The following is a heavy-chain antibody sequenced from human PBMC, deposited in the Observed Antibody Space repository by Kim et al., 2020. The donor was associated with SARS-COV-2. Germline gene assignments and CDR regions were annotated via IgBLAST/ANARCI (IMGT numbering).Heavy chain of an antibody. D-gene: IGHD5-12*01. J-gene: IGHJ6*02. Sequence: SVKVSCKASGGTFSSYAISWVRQAPGQGLEWMGGIIPIFGTANYAQKFQGRVTITADESTSTAYMELSSLRSEDTAVYYCARGALPYSGYDKGWVEYYYYGMDVWGQGTTVTVSS. CDR3: ARGALPYSGYDKGWVEYYYYGMDV. CDR2: IIPIFGTA. CDR1: GGTFSSYA. V-gene: IGHV1-69*13.